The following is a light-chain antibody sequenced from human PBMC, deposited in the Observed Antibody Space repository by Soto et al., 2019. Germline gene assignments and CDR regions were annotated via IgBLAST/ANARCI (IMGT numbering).Light chain of an antibody. V-gene: IGLV2-14*01. J-gene: IGLJ1*01. CDR2: EVS. CDR1: SSDVGGYNY. Sequence: QSALTQPASVSGSPGQSITISCTGTSSDVGGYNYVSWYQQHPGKAPKLMIYEVSNRPSGVSNRFSGSKSRNTASLTISGLQAEDEAYYYCSSYTSSSTPLVFGTGTKVTVL. CDR3: SSYTSSSTPLV.